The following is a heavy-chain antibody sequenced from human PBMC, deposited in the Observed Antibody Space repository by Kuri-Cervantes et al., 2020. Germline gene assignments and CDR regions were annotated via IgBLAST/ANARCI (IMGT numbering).Heavy chain of an antibody. CDR1: GGSISSYY. Sequence: GSLRLSCTVSGGSISSYYWNWIRQPAGKGLEWIRRIYTSGSTNYNPSLKSRVTMSVDTSKNQFSLKLSSVTAADTAVYYCARANYDIWSGYSDGFDYWGQGTLVTVSS. D-gene: IGHD3-3*01. J-gene: IGHJ4*02. V-gene: IGHV4-4*07. CDR3: ARANYDIWSGYSDGFDY. CDR2: IYTSGST.